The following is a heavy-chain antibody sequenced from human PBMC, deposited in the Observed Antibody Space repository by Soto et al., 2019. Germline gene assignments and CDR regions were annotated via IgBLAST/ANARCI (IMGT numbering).Heavy chain of an antibody. V-gene: IGHV1-2*04. CDR2: INPIGGVT. CDR3: ARESGGATATLDYYYFYMDV. CDR1: GDTFNDYY. Sequence: QVQLVQSGAEVKRPGASVTDSCRSSGDTFNDYYIHWVRQAPGQGLEWMGWINPIGGVTEYAQKFQGWVSMTRDPSIRTVYMQLSRLRSDDTAVYYCARESGGATATLDYYYFYMDVWGTGTTVTVPS. J-gene: IGHJ6*03. D-gene: IGHD5-12*01.